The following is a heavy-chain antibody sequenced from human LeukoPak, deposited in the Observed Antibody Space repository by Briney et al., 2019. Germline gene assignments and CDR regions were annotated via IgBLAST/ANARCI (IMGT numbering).Heavy chain of an antibody. Sequence: ASVKVSCKASGYTFTSYYMHWVRQAPGQGFEWMGIINPSGGSTSYAQKFQGRVTMTRDMSTSTVYMELSSLRSEDTAVYYCARAPEAVAGFFDYWGQGTLVTVSS. D-gene: IGHD6-19*01. CDR3: ARAPEAVAGFFDY. V-gene: IGHV1-46*01. CDR1: GYTFTSYY. CDR2: INPSGGST. J-gene: IGHJ4*02.